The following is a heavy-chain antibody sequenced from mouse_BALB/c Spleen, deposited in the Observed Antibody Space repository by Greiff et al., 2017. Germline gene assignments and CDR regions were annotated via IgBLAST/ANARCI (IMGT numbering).Heavy chain of an antibody. CDR2: ISSGGSTI. D-gene: IGHD1-1*01. CDR3: ARRDYYGRSSYFDY. Sequence: EVKLMESGGGLVKPGGSLKLSCAASGFTFSSYAMSWVRQSPEKRLEWVAEISSGGSTIYYADTVKGRFTISRDNPKNTLFLQMTSLRSEDTAMYYCARRDYYGRSSYFDYWGQGTTLTVSS. CDR1: GFTFSSYA. V-gene: IGHV5-9-4*01. J-gene: IGHJ2*01.